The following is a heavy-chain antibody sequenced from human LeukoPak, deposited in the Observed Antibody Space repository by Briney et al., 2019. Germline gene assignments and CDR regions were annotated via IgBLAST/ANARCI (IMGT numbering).Heavy chain of an antibody. CDR3: ARHGTLYGSSSKFDN. Sequence: PSETLSLTCSVSGGSISSSNSHWGWIPQPPGKGLEWVGSIDNRGNTYYNPSLKSRVTISVDTSKNQFSLKLSSVTAADTAVYYCARHGTLYGSSSKFDNWGQGTLVTVSS. CDR1: GGSISSSNSH. J-gene: IGHJ4*02. V-gene: IGHV4-39*01. D-gene: IGHD6-6*01. CDR2: IDNRGNT.